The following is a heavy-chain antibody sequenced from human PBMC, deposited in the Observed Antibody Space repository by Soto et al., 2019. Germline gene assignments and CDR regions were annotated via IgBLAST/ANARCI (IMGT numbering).Heavy chain of an antibody. CDR3: ARGGNYDYFDY. D-gene: IGHD1-26*01. V-gene: IGHV4-39*01. Sequence: SETLSLTCTVSGGNLNSSGYYWGWIRQPPGKGLEWIATIYYTGSTYYNPSLKSRVTISVDTSKNQFSLKLTSVAAADTAVYYCARGGNYDYFDYWGQGTLVTVSS. J-gene: IGHJ4*02. CDR2: IYYTGST. CDR1: GGNLNSSGYY.